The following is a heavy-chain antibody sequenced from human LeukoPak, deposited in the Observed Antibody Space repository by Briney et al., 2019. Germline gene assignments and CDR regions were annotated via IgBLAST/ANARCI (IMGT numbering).Heavy chain of an antibody. CDR3: VRDIQWLVPDY. CDR1: GFTFSSYG. V-gene: IGHV3-33*01. J-gene: IGHJ4*02. CDR2: IWYDGSNK. Sequence: GGSLRLSCAASGFTFSSYGMHWVRQAPGKGLEWVAVIWYDGSNKYYADSVKGRFNISRDNSKNTLYLQMNSLRAEDTAMYYCVRDIQWLVPDYWGQGTLVTVSS. D-gene: IGHD6-19*01.